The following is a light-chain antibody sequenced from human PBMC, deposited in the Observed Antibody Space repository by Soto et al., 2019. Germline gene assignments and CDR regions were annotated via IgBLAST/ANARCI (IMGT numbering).Light chain of an antibody. V-gene: IGKV3-15*01. CDR3: QQYNNWLGT. CDR1: QSVSSN. Sequence: EIVMTQSPATLSVSPGERATLSCRASQSVSSNLAWYQQKPGQAPRLLIYGASTRATGIPARFSGSGSGTEFTLTISSLQSEDFAVIYCQQYNNWLGTFGQGTRLEIK. J-gene: IGKJ5*01. CDR2: GAS.